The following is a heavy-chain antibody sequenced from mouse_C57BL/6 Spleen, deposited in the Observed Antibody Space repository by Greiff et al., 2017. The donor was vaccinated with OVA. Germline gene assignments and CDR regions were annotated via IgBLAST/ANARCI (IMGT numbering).Heavy chain of an antibody. J-gene: IGHJ4*01. V-gene: IGHV5-9-1*02. CDR1: GFTFSSYA. D-gene: IGHD2-4*01. Sequence: EVKLMESGEGLVKPGGSLKLSCAASGFTFSSYAMSWVRQTPEKRLEWVAYISSGGDYIYYADTVKGRFTISRDNARNTLYLQMSSLKSEDTAMYYCTRDLDYVEDYYAMDYWGQGTSVTVSS. CDR3: TRDLDYVEDYYAMDY. CDR2: ISSGGDYI.